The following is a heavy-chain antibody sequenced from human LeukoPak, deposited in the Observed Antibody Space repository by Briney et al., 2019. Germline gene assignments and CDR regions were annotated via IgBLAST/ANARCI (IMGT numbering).Heavy chain of an antibody. CDR1: SFTFTNAW. V-gene: IGHV3-15*01. CDR3: TTCWFDP. CDR2: IKRKTEGGTT. Sequence: GGSLRHSSVSSSFTFTNAWMSWVRQTPGKGRECVGRIKRKTEGGTTDYTAPVKGRFTISRDDSENTLYLQMNSLKIEDTAVYYCTTCWFDPWGQRTLVT. J-gene: IGHJ5*02.